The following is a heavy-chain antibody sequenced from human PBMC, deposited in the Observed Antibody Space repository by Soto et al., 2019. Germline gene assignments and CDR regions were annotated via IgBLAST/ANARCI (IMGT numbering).Heavy chain of an antibody. CDR1: GYDFTSYW. CDR3: ARRRSSTAFDI. D-gene: IGHD2-21*02. V-gene: IGHV5-51*01. CDR2: IYPGDSDT. J-gene: IGHJ4*02. Sequence: LXIXCKASGYDFTSYWIGWVRQKPGKGLEWMAMIYPGDSDTRDSPSFQGQVTISADKSTSTAYLQWSNLKASDTAMYYCARRRSSTAFDIWGQGTLVTVSS.